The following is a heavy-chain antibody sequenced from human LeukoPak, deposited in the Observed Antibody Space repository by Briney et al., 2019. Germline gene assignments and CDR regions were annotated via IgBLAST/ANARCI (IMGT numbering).Heavy chain of an antibody. CDR1: GYTFTSYA. D-gene: IGHD3-22*01. V-gene: IGHV1-3*03. CDR3: ARAEMYYYDSSGYLDY. CDR2: INAGNGNT. J-gene: IGHJ4*02. Sequence: ASVKVSCKASGYTFTSYAMHWVRQAPGQRLEWMGWINAGNGNTKYSQEFQGRVTITRDTSASTAYMELSSLRSEDTAVYYCARAEMYYYDSSGYLDYWGQGTLVTVSS.